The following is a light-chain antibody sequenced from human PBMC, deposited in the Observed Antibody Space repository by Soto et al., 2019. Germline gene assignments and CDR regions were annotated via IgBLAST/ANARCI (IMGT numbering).Light chain of an antibody. CDR1: QNINSG. CDR3: QQYDSYWT. CDR2: KAC. Sequence: DIQMTQSPSTLSASVGDRVTITCRATQNINSGLAWYQQKPGKAPKLLIYKACSLESGVPSRFSGRGSGTEFSLTISSLQPDDFATYYCQQYDSYWTFGQGTKVEIK. J-gene: IGKJ1*01. V-gene: IGKV1-5*03.